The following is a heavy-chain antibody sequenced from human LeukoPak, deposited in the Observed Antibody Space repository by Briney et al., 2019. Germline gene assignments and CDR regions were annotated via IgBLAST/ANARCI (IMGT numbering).Heavy chain of an antibody. D-gene: IGHD6-13*01. Sequence: PGESLKISCKGSGYSFTSYWIAWVRQMPEKGLEWMGIIYPGDSDTRYSPSFQGQVTISADKSISTAYLQWTSLKASDTAMYYCARPLVGTGYSSSWYFAYWGQGAQVTVSS. V-gene: IGHV5-51*01. CDR1: GYSFTSYW. CDR2: IYPGDSDT. J-gene: IGHJ4*02. CDR3: ARPLVGTGYSSSWYFAY.